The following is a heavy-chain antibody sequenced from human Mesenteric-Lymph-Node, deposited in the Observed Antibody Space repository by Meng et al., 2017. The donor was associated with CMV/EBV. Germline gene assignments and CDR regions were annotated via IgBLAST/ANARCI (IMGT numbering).Heavy chain of an antibody. Sequence: ASVKVSCKASGYTFTNYDINWVRQVTGQGLEWMGWMNPHSGNTGYAQKFQDRVTITRDTSISTAYMELSSLRSEDTAVYYCARERASGYYGMDVWGQGTTVTVSS. J-gene: IGHJ6*02. D-gene: IGHD6-25*01. CDR3: ARERASGYYGMDV. CDR2: MNPHSGNT. V-gene: IGHV1-8*03. CDR1: GYTFTNYD.